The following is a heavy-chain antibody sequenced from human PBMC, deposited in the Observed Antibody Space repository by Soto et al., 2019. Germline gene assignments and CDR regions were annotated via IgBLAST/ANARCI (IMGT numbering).Heavy chain of an antibody. CDR2: ISGSSNNI. D-gene: IGHD2-15*01. Sequence: PGGSLRLSCAASGFAFSSYSMAWVRQAPGKGLEWVSYISGSSNNIYYADSVRGRFTISRDNAKNSPFLQMNSLRDEDTAVYYCARYCSGGSCYPDSYYYYGMDVWGQGTTVTVSS. CDR3: ARYCSGGSCYPDSYYYYGMDV. J-gene: IGHJ6*02. CDR1: GFAFSSYS. V-gene: IGHV3-48*02.